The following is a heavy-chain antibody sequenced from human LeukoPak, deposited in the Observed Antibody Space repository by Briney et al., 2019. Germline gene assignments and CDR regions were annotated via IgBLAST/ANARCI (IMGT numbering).Heavy chain of an antibody. D-gene: IGHD2-15*01. J-gene: IGHJ6*02. CDR2: ISFEGSDK. Sequence: GGSLRLSCAASGFTFSSYGTPWVGQAPGKGLGWVALISFEGSDKYYADSVKGRFTTSRDNPKNTLYLPMNSLRAEDTAVYYCATDSFREYCSGGSCYYEKNYYYYYGMDVWGQGTTVTVSS. CDR1: GFTFSSYG. CDR3: ATDSFREYCSGGSCYYEKNYYYYYGMDV. V-gene: IGHV3-30-3*01.